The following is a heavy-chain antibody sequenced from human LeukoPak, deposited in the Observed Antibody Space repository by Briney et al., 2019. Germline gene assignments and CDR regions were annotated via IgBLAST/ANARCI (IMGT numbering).Heavy chain of an antibody. Sequence: GGSLRLSCAASGFTFSSYGMHWVRQAPGKGLEWVAVISYDGSNKYYADSVKGRFTISRDNSKNTLYLQMNSLRAEDTAVYYCAKGPYYYDSSGYSADYWGQGTLVTVSS. J-gene: IGHJ4*02. CDR3: AKGPYYYDSSGYSADY. D-gene: IGHD3-22*01. CDR2: ISYDGSNK. V-gene: IGHV3-30*18. CDR1: GFTFSSYG.